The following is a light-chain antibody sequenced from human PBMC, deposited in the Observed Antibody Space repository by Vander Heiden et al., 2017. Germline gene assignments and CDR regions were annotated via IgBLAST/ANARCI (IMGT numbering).Light chain of an antibody. CDR2: DAS. Sequence: PSLRPASAGDRVTIICQASQDISNDLNWYQQKPGKAPKCLIYDASNLDTGVPSSLSGSGSGTDFALTISSLQPEDTATYFCRQYENLPPTFGQGTKLEIK. V-gene: IGKV1-33*01. CDR3: RQYENLPPT. CDR1: QDISND. J-gene: IGKJ2*01.